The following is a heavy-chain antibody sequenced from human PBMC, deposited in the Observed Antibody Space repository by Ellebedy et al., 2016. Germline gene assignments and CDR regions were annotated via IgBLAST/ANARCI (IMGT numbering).Heavy chain of an antibody. CDR3: ARGVAATAGKDWFNP. CDR2: INTSGGST. D-gene: IGHD6-13*01. J-gene: IGHJ5*02. Sequence: ASVKVSCXASGYTFTSYYMHWVRQAPGQGLEWMGIINTSGGSTSYAERFQGRVTMTRDTSTSTVYMELSSLRSEDTAVYYCARGVAATAGKDWFNPWGQGTLVTVSS. CDR1: GYTFTSYY. V-gene: IGHV1-46*01.